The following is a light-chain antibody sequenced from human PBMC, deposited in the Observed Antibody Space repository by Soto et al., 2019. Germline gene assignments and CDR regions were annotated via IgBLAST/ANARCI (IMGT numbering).Light chain of an antibody. Sequence: QSVLTQPPSASGSPGQSVTISCTGTSSDIGGYDYVSWYQQHPGKAPKLMIYEVTKRPSGVPDRFSGSKSGSTASLTVSGLRADDEADYYCSSYAGSSWVFGAGTKFTGL. J-gene: IGLJ3*02. V-gene: IGLV2-8*01. CDR2: EVT. CDR1: SSDIGGYDY. CDR3: SSYAGSSWV.